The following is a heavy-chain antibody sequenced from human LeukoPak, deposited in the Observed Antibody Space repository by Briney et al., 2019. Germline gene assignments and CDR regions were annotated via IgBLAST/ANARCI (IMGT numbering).Heavy chain of an antibody. D-gene: IGHD1-26*01. V-gene: IGHV3-30*04. CDR1: GFTFSSYA. J-gene: IGHJ3*02. CDR2: ISYDGSNK. CDR3: AREQSGPNGAFDI. Sequence: GGSLRLSYAASGFTFSSYAMHWVRQAPGKGLEWVAVISYDGSNKYYADSVKGRFTISRDNSKNTLYLQMNSLRAEDTAVYYCAREQSGPNGAFDIWGQGTMVTVSS.